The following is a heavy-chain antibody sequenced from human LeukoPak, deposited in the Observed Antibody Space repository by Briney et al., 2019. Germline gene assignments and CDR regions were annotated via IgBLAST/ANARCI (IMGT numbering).Heavy chain of an antibody. CDR2: SYYGGRT. CDR3: VRHDASGRHHAYFDY. J-gene: IGHJ4*01. Sequence: SETLSLTCTVSGGSLNNYYWGWIRQAAGRGLEWIAYSYYGGRTNYNSSLKSRVTISVDTSKNQFSLKVTSVTAGNTCIYYCVRHDASGRHHAYFDYWGHGALVTVSS. V-gene: IGHV4-59*08. D-gene: IGHD6-25*01. CDR1: GGSLNNYY.